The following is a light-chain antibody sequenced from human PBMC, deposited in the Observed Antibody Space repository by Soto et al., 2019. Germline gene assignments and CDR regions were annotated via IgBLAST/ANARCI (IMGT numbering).Light chain of an antibody. Sequence: QPVLTQSSSASASLGSSVKLTCTLSSGHSTYIIAWHQQQPGKAPRYLMKLERSGSYNKGSGVPDRFSGSSSGADRYLTISNLQSEDEADYYCETWDNNPYRVFGGGTKLTVL. CDR1: SGHSTYI. CDR3: ETWDNNPYRV. J-gene: IGLJ2*01. CDR2: LERSGSY. V-gene: IGLV4-60*03.